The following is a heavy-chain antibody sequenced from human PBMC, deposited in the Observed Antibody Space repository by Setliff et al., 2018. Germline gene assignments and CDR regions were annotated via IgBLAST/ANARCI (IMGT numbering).Heavy chain of an antibody. V-gene: IGHV1-2*02. CDR3: ARGEHIVSGDFYHYIDV. CDR2: INPNAGNI. Sequence: ASVKVSCKASGYNFTIYCMHWVRQAPGHRLEWMGWINPNAGNINYIQKFQGRVTMTRDTSISTAYMELRRLKSDDTAVYYCARGEHIVSGDFYHYIDVWGRGTTVTVSS. CDR1: GYNFTIYC. J-gene: IGHJ6*03. D-gene: IGHD2-15*01.